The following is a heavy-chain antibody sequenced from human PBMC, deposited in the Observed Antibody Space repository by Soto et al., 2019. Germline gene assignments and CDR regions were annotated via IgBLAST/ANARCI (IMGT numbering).Heavy chain of an antibody. Sequence: GASVKVSCKASGYTFTGYYMHWVRQAPGQGLEWMGWINPNSGGTNYAQKFQGWVTMTRDTSISTAYMELSRLRSDDTAVYYCAIDAGYCSGGSCYYYGMDVWGQGTTVTVSS. D-gene: IGHD2-15*01. CDR3: AIDAGYCSGGSCYYYGMDV. CDR2: INPNSGGT. CDR1: GYTFTGYY. J-gene: IGHJ6*02. V-gene: IGHV1-2*04.